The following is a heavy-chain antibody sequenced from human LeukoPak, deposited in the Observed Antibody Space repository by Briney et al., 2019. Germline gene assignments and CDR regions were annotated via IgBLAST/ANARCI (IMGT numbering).Heavy chain of an antibody. Sequence: GGSLRLSCAASGFTFSSYAMSWVRQAPGKGLEWVSAISGSGGSTYYADSVKGRFTISRDNSKNTLYLQMNSLRAEDTAVYYCAKDRGYSYGFKLYYYGMDVWGQGTTVTVSS. J-gene: IGHJ6*02. D-gene: IGHD5-18*01. CDR2: ISGSGGST. CDR1: GFTFSSYA. CDR3: AKDRGYSYGFKLYYYGMDV. V-gene: IGHV3-23*01.